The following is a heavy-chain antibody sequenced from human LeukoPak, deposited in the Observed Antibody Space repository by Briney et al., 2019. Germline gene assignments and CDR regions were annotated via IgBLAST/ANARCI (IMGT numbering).Heavy chain of an antibody. CDR3: TRRGQWLVDY. CDR2: IRSKANSYAT. V-gene: IGHV3-73*01. J-gene: IGHJ4*02. CDR1: GFTFSGSA. Sequence: GGSPRLSCAASGFTFSGSAMHWVRQASGKGLEWVGRIRSKANSYATAYAASVKGRFTISRDDSKNTAYLQMNSLKTEDTAVYYCTRRGQWLVDYWGQGTLVTVPS. D-gene: IGHD6-19*01.